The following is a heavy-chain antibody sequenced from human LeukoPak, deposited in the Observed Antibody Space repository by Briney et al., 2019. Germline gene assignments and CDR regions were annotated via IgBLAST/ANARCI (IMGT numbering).Heavy chain of an antibody. V-gene: IGHV1-8*01. J-gene: IGHJ6*03. Sequence: GASVKVSCKASGYTFTSYDINWVRQATGQGLEWMGWMNPNSGNTGYAQKFQGRVTMTRNTSISTAYMELSSLRSEDTAVYYCARGQKVATYYYYYYYYMDVWGKGTTVTISS. CDR2: MNPNSGNT. D-gene: IGHD5-12*01. CDR3: ARGQKVATYYYYYYYYMDV. CDR1: GYTFTSYD.